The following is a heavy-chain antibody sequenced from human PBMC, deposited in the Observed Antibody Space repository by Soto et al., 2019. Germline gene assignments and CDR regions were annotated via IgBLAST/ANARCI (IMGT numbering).Heavy chain of an antibody. D-gene: IGHD6-13*01. Sequence: EVQLVESGGGLVQAGGSLRLSCAASGFTVSSNYMSWVRQAPGKGLEWVSFIDSGGSTYHADSVKGRFTISRDESVNTLYLQMTSLRAEDTAVYYCARSSSWYGLDPGVFDFWGQGALVTVPS. CDR2: IDSGGST. V-gene: IGHV3-66*01. J-gene: IGHJ4*02. CDR1: GFTVSSNY. CDR3: ARSSSWYGLDPGVFDF.